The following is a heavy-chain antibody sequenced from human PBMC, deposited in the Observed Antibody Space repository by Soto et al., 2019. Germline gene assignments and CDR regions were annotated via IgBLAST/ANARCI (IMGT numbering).Heavy chain of an antibody. Sequence: GGSLRLSCAASGFTFSSYGMHWVRQAPGKGLEWVAVIWYDGSNKYYADSVKGRFTISRDNSKNTLYLQMNSLRAEDTAVYYCASDYSSSSFYFDYWGQGTLVTVSS. J-gene: IGHJ4*02. CDR1: GFTFSSYG. V-gene: IGHV3-33*01. CDR3: ASDYSSSSFYFDY. CDR2: IWYDGSNK. D-gene: IGHD6-6*01.